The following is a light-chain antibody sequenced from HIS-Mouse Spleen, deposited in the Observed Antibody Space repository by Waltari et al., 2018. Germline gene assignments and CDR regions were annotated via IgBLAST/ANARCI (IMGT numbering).Light chain of an antibody. Sequence: EIVLTQSPATLSLSPGEGATLSCRASQSFSSYLAWYQQKPGQAPRLLIYDASNRATGIPARFSGSGSGTDFTLTISSLEPEDFAVYYCQQRSNWPPYTFGQGTKLEIK. J-gene: IGKJ2*01. CDR2: DAS. CDR1: QSFSSY. CDR3: QQRSNWPPYT. V-gene: IGKV3-11*01.